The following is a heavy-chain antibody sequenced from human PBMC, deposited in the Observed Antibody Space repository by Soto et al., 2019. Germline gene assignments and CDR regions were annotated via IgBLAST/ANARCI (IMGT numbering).Heavy chain of an antibody. CDR2: IIPIFGTA. J-gene: IGHJ6*02. V-gene: IGHV1-69*01. D-gene: IGHD6-6*01. Sequence: QVQLVQSGAEVKKPGSSVKVSCKASGGTFSSYAISWVRQAPGQGLEWMGGIIPIFGTATYAQKFQGRVTITADESTSTAYMEISSLRSEDTAVYYCARSRYSNSPAGYYYYGMDVWGQGTTVTVSS. CDR1: GGTFSSYA. CDR3: ARSRYSNSPAGYYYYGMDV.